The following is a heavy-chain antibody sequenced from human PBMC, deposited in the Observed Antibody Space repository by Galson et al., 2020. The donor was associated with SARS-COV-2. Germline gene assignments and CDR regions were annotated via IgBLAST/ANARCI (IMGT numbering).Heavy chain of an antibody. Sequence: GGSLRLSCAASGFTFSSYAMNWVRPAPGKGLEWVSAISGSGGSTYYADSVKGRFTISRDNSKNTLYLQMNSLRAEDTAVYYCAIKEGYYYYGMDVWGQGTTVTVSS. J-gene: IGHJ6*02. CDR1: GFTFSSYA. V-gene: IGHV3-23*01. CDR3: AIKEGYYYYGMDV. CDR2: ISGSGGST.